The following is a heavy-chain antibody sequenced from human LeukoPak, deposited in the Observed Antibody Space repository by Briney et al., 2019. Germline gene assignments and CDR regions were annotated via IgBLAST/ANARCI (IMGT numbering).Heavy chain of an antibody. CDR3: AGKTVVTDYYYYGMDV. V-gene: IGHV4-4*02. CDR2: IYHSGST. D-gene: IGHD4-23*01. J-gene: IGHJ6*02. Sequence: SETLSLTCAVSGGSISSSNWWSWVRQPPGKGLEWIGEIYHSGSTNYNPSLKSRVTISVDKSKNQFSLKLSSVTAADTAVYYCAGKTVVTDYYYYGMDVWGQGTTVTVSS. CDR1: GGSISSSNW.